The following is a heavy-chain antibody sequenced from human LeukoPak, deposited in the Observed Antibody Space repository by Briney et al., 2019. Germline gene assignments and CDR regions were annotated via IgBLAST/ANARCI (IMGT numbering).Heavy chain of an antibody. V-gene: IGHV3-53*01. J-gene: IGHJ3*01. Sequence: GGSLRLSCAASGFTVSSNYMSWVRQAPGKGLEWVSVIYSGGCTYYADSVKGRFTISRDNANNTLYLQMHSLRAEDTAVYYCIRDGLLWFGGSTWGQGTMVTVSS. CDR2: IYSGGCT. D-gene: IGHD3-10*01. CDR1: GFTVSSNY. CDR3: IRDGLLWFGGST.